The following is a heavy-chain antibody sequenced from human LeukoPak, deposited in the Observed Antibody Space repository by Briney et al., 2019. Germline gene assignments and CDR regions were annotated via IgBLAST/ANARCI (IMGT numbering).Heavy chain of an antibody. CDR3: ARIGYYGSGSYYNPIDY. J-gene: IGHJ4*02. D-gene: IGHD3-10*01. V-gene: IGHV5-51*01. Sequence: PGESLKISCKGSGYSFSTNWIGWVRQMPGKGLEWMGIIYPSDSDTRYSPSFQGQVTISADKSISTAYLQWSSLKASDTAMYYCARIGYYGSGSYYNPIDYWGQGTLVTVSS. CDR2: IYPSDSDT. CDR1: GYSFSTNW.